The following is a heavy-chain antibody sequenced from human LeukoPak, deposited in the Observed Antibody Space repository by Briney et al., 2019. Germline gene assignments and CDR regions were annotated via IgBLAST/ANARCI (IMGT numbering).Heavy chain of an antibody. CDR2: ISSGATTI. CDR1: GFTFSDHY. Sequence: GGSLRLSCAASGFTFSDHYMTWIRQAPGKGLEWVSYISSGATTIYYADSVKGRFTISRDNAKKSLYLQMNSLRAEDTAVYYCARELPYGDYRNWGPPDYWGQGTLVTVSS. J-gene: IGHJ4*02. V-gene: IGHV3-11*01. D-gene: IGHD4-17*01. CDR3: ARELPYGDYRNWGPPDY.